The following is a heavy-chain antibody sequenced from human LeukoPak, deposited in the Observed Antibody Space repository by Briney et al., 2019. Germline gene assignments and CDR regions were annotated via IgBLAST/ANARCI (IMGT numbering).Heavy chain of an antibody. Sequence: GGSLRLSCAASGFTFNNYAMSWVRQAPGQGLEWVSALSGSAFSSYYADSVKGRFTISRDNSKNTLYLQMNSLRAEDTAVYYCAKPTFPEYYVPFDPWGQGTLVTVSS. V-gene: IGHV3-23*01. D-gene: IGHD3-10*02. CDR3: AKPTFPEYYVPFDP. CDR2: LSGSAFSS. J-gene: IGHJ5*02. CDR1: GFTFNNYA.